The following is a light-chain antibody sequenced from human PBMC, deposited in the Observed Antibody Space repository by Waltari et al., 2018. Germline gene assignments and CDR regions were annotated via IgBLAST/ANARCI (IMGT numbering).Light chain of an antibody. CDR1: ALPKRY. V-gene: IGLV3-25*03. CDR2: KDS. Sequence: SDDLTQPPSVSVSPGQTARITCSGDALPKRYAYWYQQKPGQAPVLMIFKDSERPSGSPGRFSGSSSGTMGTLTISGVQAEDEADYYCQSVDSTGSYVVFGGGTKLTVL. CDR3: QSVDSTGSYVV. J-gene: IGLJ2*01.